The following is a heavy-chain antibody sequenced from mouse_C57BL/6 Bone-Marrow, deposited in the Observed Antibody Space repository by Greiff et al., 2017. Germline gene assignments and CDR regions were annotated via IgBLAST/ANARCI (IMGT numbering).Heavy chain of an antibody. V-gene: IGHV3-6*01. CDR2: ISYDGSN. CDR1: GYSITSGYY. J-gene: IGHJ3*01. Sequence: VQLKESGPGLVKPSQSLSLTCSVTGYSITSGYYWKWIRQFPGNKLEWMGYISYDGSNNYNPSLKNRISITRDTSKNQFFLKLNSVTTEDTATYYCATLLLLRFAYWGQGTLVTVSA. CDR3: ATLLLLRFAY. D-gene: IGHD2-3*01.